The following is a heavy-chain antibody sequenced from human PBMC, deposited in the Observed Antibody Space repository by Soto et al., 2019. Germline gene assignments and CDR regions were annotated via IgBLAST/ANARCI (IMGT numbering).Heavy chain of an antibody. CDR3: ARDLDLSSSYYYYGMDV. CDR1: GGSISYEYYH. V-gene: IGHV4-30-4*08. J-gene: IGHJ6*02. CDR2: IHYSGSI. Sequence: SETLSLTCTVSGGSISYEYYHWTWIRQSPGKGLEWIGYIHYSGSIIYNPSFKSRVTISVDTSKNQFSLQLSSVTAADTAVYYCARDLDLSSSYYYYGMDVWGQGTTVTVSS.